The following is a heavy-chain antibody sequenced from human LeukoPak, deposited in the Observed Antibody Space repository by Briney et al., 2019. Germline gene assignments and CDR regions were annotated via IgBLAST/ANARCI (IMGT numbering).Heavy chain of an antibody. CDR3: ARVVDDILTGYYLDDP. V-gene: IGHV4-61*05. J-gene: IGHJ5*02. Sequence: SETLSLTCTVSGGSISSSSYYWSWIRQPPGKGLEWIGYMYYSGSTNYNPSLKSRVTISVDTSKNQFSLKLTSVTAADTAVYYCARVVDDILTGYYLDDPWGQGTLVTVSS. CDR2: MYYSGST. D-gene: IGHD3-9*01. CDR1: GGSISSSSYY.